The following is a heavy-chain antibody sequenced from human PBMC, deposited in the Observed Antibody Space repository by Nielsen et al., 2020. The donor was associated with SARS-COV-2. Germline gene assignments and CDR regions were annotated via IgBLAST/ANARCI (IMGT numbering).Heavy chain of an antibody. CDR2: LNVNTGNT. CDR3: AKAHQTTLVLSLRSSYFDY. J-gene: IGHJ4*02. Sequence: ASVKVSCKASGYTFTSYDINWVRQAAGQGPEWMGWLNVNTGNTGYEQKFQGRLTMTRDSSISTAYMELSSLRPEDTALYYCAKAHQTTLVLSLRSSYFDYWGQGTLVTVSS. D-gene: IGHD4-23*01. CDR1: GYTFTSYD. V-gene: IGHV1-8*01.